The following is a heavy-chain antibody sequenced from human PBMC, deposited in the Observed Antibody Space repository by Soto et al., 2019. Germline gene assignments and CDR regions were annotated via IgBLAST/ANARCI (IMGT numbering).Heavy chain of an antibody. Sequence: PPESLSLTCTVSGGSVSSGAYYWGWLRQPPGKGREWIGFIYYSGSTYYNPSLKSRVTISVDTSKNQFSLKLSSVTAADTAVYYCARGKGTSVYYYYGMDVWGQGTTVTVSS. D-gene: IGHD2-2*01. J-gene: IGHJ6*02. V-gene: IGHV4-30-4*08. CDR2: IYYSGST. CDR3: ARGKGTSVYYYYGMDV. CDR1: GGSVSSGAYY.